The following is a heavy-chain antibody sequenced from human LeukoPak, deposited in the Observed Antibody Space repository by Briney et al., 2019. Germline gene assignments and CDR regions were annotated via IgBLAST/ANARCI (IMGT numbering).Heavy chain of an antibody. J-gene: IGHJ6*02. V-gene: IGHV4-61*01. D-gene: IGHD5-12*01. CDR3: ARAQYSGYDNAGTYYYYGMDV. CDR1: GGSISSSSYY. CDR2: IYYSGST. Sequence: SETLSLTCTVSGGSISSSSYYWSWVRQPPGKGLEWIGYIYYSGSTNYNPSLKSRVTISVDTSKNQFSLKLSSVTAADTAVYYCARAQYSGYDNAGTYYYYGMDVWGQGTTVTVSS.